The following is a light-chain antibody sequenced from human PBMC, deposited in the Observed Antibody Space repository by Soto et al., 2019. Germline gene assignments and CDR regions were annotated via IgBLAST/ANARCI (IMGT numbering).Light chain of an antibody. V-gene: IGKV1-5*01. CDR3: QQYNSYSWT. CDR1: QSIANW. J-gene: IGKJ1*01. Sequence: DIQMTQSPSTLSASVGDRVTITCRASQSIANWLAWYQQKPGKAPKLLIYDASSLASGVPSRFSGSGSGTEFTLTIISLQSDDFATYYCQQYNSYSWTFGQGTKVEIK. CDR2: DAS.